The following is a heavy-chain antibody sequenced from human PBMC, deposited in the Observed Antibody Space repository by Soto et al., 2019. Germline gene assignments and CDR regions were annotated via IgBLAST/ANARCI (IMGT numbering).Heavy chain of an antibody. CDR3: AMGGSGYTWFNEF. D-gene: IGHD3-22*01. J-gene: IGHJ4*02. V-gene: IGHV1-69*01. CDR1: GGIFSSYP. Sequence: QEQLVQSGAEVKKPGSSVKVSCKASGGIFSSYPISWVRQVPGQGLEWMGGIIPVFQTAYYTQRFQGRVTITADESKNTAYMELSSLRSEDTAIYYCAMGGSGYTWFNEFWGQGTLVTVSS. CDR2: IIPVFQTA.